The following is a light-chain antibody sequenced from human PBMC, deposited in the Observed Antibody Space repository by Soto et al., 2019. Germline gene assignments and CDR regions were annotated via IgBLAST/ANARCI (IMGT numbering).Light chain of an antibody. CDR2: GAS. J-gene: IGKJ4*01. CDR1: QSVSTSD. CDR3: QQYSDSSLT. Sequence: EIVLTQSPGTLSLSPGEGATLSCRASQSVSTSDVAWYQQRLGQPPKLLIYGASTRATGIPDRFSGSGSGTDFTLTISRLEPGDFAVYYCQQYSDSSLTFGGGTKVELK. V-gene: IGKV3-20*01.